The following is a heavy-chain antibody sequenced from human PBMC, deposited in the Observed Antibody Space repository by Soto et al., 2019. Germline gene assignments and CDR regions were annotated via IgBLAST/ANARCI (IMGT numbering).Heavy chain of an antibody. CDR1: GYTFTGYY. Sequence: GASVKVSCKASGYTFTGYYMHWVRQAPGQGLEWMGWINPNSGGTSYAQKFQGRVTMTRDTSISTAYMELSRLRSDDTAVYYCARERVDTAMVNDYYYGMDVWGQGTTVTVSS. V-gene: IGHV1-2*02. D-gene: IGHD5-18*01. J-gene: IGHJ6*02. CDR3: ARERVDTAMVNDYYYGMDV. CDR2: INPNSGGT.